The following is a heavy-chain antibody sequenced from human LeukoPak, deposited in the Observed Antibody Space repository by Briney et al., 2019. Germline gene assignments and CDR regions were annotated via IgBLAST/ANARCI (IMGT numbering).Heavy chain of an antibody. D-gene: IGHD6-6*01. CDR3: AKHLGYSTSSGIDY. CDR2: IKNDGSGI. J-gene: IGHJ4*02. V-gene: IGHV3-74*01. CDR1: GFNFINTW. Sequence: GGSLRLSCAASGFNFINTWMHWVRQAPGKGLVWVARIKNDGSGIIYADSVKGRFTISRDNARNTLYLQMNSLRAEDTAVYYCAKHLGYSTSSGIDYWGQGTLVTVSS.